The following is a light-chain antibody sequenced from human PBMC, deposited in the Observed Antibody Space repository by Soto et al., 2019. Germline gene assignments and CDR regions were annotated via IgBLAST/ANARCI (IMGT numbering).Light chain of an antibody. CDR1: ESLFGF. J-gene: IGKJ2*01. Sequence: DIVLTQSPATLSVSQGDRVTLSCSASESLFGFLAWYQQKRGQAPMLLMYGVSTMSTGIPARFRGGGSATDFTLTISSLQSEDAAFYFCQSYNDWPFASGLGTRLEI. CDR3: QSYNDWPFA. V-gene: IGKV3-15*01. CDR2: GVS.